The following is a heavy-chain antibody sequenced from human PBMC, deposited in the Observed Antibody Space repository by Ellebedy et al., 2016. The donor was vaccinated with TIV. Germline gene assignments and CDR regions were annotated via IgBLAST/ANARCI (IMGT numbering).Heavy chain of an antibody. CDR3: ARLPSYSSSRARIYWYFDL. CDR1: GYSFTSYW. Sequence: ASVKVSCKGSGYSFTSYWIGWVRQMPGKGLEWMGIIYPGDSVIRYSPSFQGQVTISADKSISTAYLQWSSLKASDTAMHYCARLPSYSSSRARIYWYFDLWGRGTLVTVSS. J-gene: IGHJ2*01. CDR2: IYPGDSVI. D-gene: IGHD6-13*01. V-gene: IGHV5-51*01.